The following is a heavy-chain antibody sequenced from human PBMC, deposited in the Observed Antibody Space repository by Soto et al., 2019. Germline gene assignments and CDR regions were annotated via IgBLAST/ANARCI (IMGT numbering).Heavy chain of an antibody. Sequence: QLQLQESGPGLVKPSGTLSLTCAVSGGSISSSNWWKWIRQPPGKGLEWIGEINESGSTNYNSSLKSRVAISIDSSENQFSLTLISVTAADTAVYYCASRSGYGFSWGQGTLVTVSS. CDR3: ASRSGYGFS. V-gene: IGHV4-4*02. CDR2: INESGST. D-gene: IGHD5-12*01. J-gene: IGHJ4*02. CDR1: GGSISSSNW.